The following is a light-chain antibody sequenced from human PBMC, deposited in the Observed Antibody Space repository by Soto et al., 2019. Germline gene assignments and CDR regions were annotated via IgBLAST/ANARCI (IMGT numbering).Light chain of an antibody. CDR3: QQRSNWPSIT. J-gene: IGKJ5*01. V-gene: IGKV3-11*01. CDR2: GAS. CDR1: QSVSSY. Sequence: EIVLTQSPATLSLSPGARAPLSCRASQSVSSYLAWYQQQPGQAPRLLIFGASNRATGIPARFSGSGSGTDFTLTISSLEPEDSAVYYCQQRSNWPSITFGQGTRLEIK.